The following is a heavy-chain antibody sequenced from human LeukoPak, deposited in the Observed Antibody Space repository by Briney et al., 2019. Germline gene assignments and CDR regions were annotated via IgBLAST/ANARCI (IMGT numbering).Heavy chain of an antibody. D-gene: IGHD3-22*01. CDR1: GFTFSNYW. Sequence: GGSLRLSCAASGFTFSNYWMSWVRQAPGKGLEWVANIKQDGSEKYYVDSVKGRFTISRDNAKNSLYLQMNSLRAEDTAVYYCARESYYYDSSGYSDRYYYYYGMDVWGQGTTVTVSS. CDR2: IKQDGSEK. V-gene: IGHV3-7*01. CDR3: ARESYYYDSSGYSDRYYYYYGMDV. J-gene: IGHJ6*02.